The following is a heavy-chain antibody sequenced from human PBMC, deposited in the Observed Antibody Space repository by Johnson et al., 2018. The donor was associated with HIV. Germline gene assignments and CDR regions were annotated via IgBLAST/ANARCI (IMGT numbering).Heavy chain of an antibody. V-gene: IGHV3-11*04. Sequence: QVQLVESGGGVVRPGGSLRLSCVASGITFSDYYLSWIRQAPGKGLEWVSYISSSGSTIYYADSVKGRFTISRDNAKNSLYLQVNSLRAEDTAVYYCARSYSRWDDVFDIWGQGTMVTVSS. CDR2: ISSSGSTI. J-gene: IGHJ3*02. CDR3: ARSYSRWDDVFDI. CDR1: GITFSDYY. D-gene: IGHD1-26*01.